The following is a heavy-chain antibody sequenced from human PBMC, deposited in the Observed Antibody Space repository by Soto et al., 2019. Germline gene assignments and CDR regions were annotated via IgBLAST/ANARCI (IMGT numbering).Heavy chain of an antibody. Sequence: GAPVKVSCKASGGTFSSYAISWVRQAPGQGLEWMGGIIPIFGTANYAQKFQGRVTITADESTSTAYMELSSLRSEDTAVYYCARSVLRFLEWSRDYYYYGMDVWGQGTTVTVSS. J-gene: IGHJ6*02. CDR3: ARSVLRFLEWSRDYYYYGMDV. CDR2: IIPIFGTA. D-gene: IGHD3-3*01. V-gene: IGHV1-69*13. CDR1: GGTFSSYA.